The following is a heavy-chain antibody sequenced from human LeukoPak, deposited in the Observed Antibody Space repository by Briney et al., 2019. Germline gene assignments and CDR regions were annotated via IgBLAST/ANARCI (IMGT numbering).Heavy chain of an antibody. CDR1: GYTFTSYA. D-gene: IGHD2-15*01. CDR2: INTNTGNP. CDR3: ARANPVMVVVVAATRIWFDP. V-gene: IGHV7-4-1*02. Sequence: ASVKVSCKASGYTFTSYAMNWVRQVPGQGLEWMGWINTNTGNPTYAQGFTGRFVFSLDTSVSTAYLQISSLKAEDTAVYYCARANPVMVVVVAATRIWFDPWGQGTLVTVSS. J-gene: IGHJ5*02.